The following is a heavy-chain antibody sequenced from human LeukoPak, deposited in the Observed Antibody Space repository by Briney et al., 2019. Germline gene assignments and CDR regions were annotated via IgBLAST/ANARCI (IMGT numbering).Heavy chain of an antibody. Sequence: GGSLRLSCAASGFAVSSHYMSWVRQAPGKGLEWVSIISSDGITSYADSIKGRFTISRDNSRNTVYLQMSSLRAEDTAIYYCARAQWRTYSYYYMDVWGKGTTVTVSS. D-gene: IGHD6-19*01. CDR1: GFAVSSHY. J-gene: IGHJ6*03. V-gene: IGHV3-53*01. CDR3: ARAQWRTYSYYYMDV. CDR2: ISSDGIT.